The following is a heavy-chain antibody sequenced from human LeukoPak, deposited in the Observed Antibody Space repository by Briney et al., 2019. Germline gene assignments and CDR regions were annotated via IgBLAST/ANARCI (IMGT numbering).Heavy chain of an antibody. J-gene: IGHJ5*02. D-gene: IGHD2-15*01. Sequence: SETLSLTCTVSGGSISSSSYYWGWIRQPPGKGLEWIGSIYYSGSTYYNPSLKSRVTISVDTSKNQFSLKLSSVTAADTAVYYCARAVGYCSGGSCSPRWFDPWGQGTLVTVSS. CDR3: ARAVGYCSGGSCSPRWFDP. V-gene: IGHV4-39*07. CDR2: IYYSGST. CDR1: GGSISSSSYY.